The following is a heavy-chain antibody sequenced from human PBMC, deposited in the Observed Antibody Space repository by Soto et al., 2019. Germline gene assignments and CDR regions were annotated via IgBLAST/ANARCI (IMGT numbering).Heavy chain of an antibody. Sequence: SETLSLTCTVSGGSISSYHWSWIRQPPGKGLEWIGYIYYSGSTYYNPSLKSRVTISVDTSKNQFSLKLSSVTAADTAVYYCARQWDQYYYYYYGMDVWGQGTTVTVSS. V-gene: IGHV4-59*04. D-gene: IGHD1-26*01. CDR1: GGSISSYH. CDR3: ARQWDQYYYYYYGMDV. J-gene: IGHJ6*02. CDR2: IYYSGST.